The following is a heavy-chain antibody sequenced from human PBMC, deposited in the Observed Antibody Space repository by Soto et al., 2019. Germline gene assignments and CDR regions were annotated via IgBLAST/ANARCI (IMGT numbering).Heavy chain of an antibody. Sequence: AVKVSCKXSGFTFTSSAVQWGRQARGPRLEWIGWIVVGSGNTNYAQKFQERVTITRDMSTSTAYMELSSLRSEDTAVYYCAASYDSSGYYDDYWGQGTLVTVSS. CDR3: AASYDSSGYYDDY. V-gene: IGHV1-58*01. CDR2: IVVGSGNT. J-gene: IGHJ4*02. CDR1: GFTFTSSA. D-gene: IGHD3-22*01.